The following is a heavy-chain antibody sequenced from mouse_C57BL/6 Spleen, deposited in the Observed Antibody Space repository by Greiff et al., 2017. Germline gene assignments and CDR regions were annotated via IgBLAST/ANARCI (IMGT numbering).Heavy chain of an antibody. J-gene: IGHJ2*01. CDR1: GFNIKDDY. CDR2: IDPENGDT. D-gene: IGHD2-4*01. CDR3: ARETIYYDYSDY. V-gene: IGHV14-4*01. Sequence: VQLQQSGAELVRPGASVKLSCTASGFNIKDDYMHWVKQRPEPGLEWIGWIDPENGDTEYASKFQGKATITADTSSNTAYLQLSSLTSEDTAVYFCARETIYYDYSDYWGQGTTLTVSS.